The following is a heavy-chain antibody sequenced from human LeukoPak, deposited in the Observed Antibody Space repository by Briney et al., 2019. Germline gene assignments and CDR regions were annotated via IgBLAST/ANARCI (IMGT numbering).Heavy chain of an antibody. D-gene: IGHD5-12*01. J-gene: IGHJ4*02. Sequence: ASETLSLTCAVYGGSFSGYYWSWIRQPPGKGLEWIGEINHSGSTNYNPSLKSRVTISVDTSKNQFSLKLSSVTAADTAVYYCARRKWLRIFDYWGQGTLVTVSS. CDR1: GGSFSGYY. CDR2: INHSGST. CDR3: ARRKWLRIFDY. V-gene: IGHV4-34*01.